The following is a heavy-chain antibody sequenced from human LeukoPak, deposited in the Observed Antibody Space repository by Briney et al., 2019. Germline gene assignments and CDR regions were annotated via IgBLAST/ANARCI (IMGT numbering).Heavy chain of an antibody. J-gene: IGHJ6*02. CDR1: GGYISSSSYY. D-gene: IGHD1-1*01. CDR3: ARDRHTNGPQRAGGYYYGMDV. CDR2: IYYTGCT. Sequence: SETLSLTCTVSGGYISSSSYYWGWIRQPPGNGLEWIGYIYYTGCTNYNPSLKSRVTISVDTSKNQFSLKLSSVTAADTAVYYCARDRHTNGPQRAGGYYYGMDVWGQGTTVTVSS. V-gene: IGHV4-61*01.